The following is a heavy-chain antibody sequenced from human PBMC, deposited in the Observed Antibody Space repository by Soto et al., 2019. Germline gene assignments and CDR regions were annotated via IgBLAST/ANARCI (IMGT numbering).Heavy chain of an antibody. D-gene: IGHD2-2*01. J-gene: IGHJ5*02. CDR2: IYHSGST. V-gene: IGHV4-4*02. CDR3: ARALWGPAGHINWFDP. CDR1: GGSISSSNW. Sequence: SETLSLTCAVSGGSISSSNWWSWVRQPPGKGLEWIGEIYHSGSTNYNPSLKSRVTISVDKSKNQFSLKLSSVTAADTAVYYCARALWGPAGHINWFDPWGQGTLVTVS.